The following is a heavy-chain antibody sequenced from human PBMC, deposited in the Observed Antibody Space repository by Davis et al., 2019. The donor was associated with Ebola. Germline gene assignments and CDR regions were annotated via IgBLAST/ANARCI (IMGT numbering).Heavy chain of an antibody. J-gene: IGHJ6*02. CDR3: VSGDGRGSSYDMDV. D-gene: IGHD5-12*01. CDR2: INQDESEK. CDR1: GFTFSSYD. V-gene: IGHV3-7*03. Sequence: GESLKISCAASGFTFSSYDMSWVRQAPGKGPEWVAIINQDESEKYYVDSVKGRFTISRDNAKNSLFMQMNSLRAEETAVYYGVSGDGRGSSYDMDVWGQGTTVTVSS.